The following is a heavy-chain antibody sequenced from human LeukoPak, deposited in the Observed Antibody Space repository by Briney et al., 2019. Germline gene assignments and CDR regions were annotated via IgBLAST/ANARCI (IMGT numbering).Heavy chain of an antibody. CDR2: INPSSGGT. CDR3: ARGSGYDYLHFDY. D-gene: IGHD5-12*01. Sequence: ASVKVSCKASGYAFTGYYMHWVRQAPGQGLEWMGWINPSSGGTNYAQKFQGRVTMTRDTSISTAYMELSRLRSDDTAVYYCARGSGYDYLHFDYWGQGTLVTVSS. CDR1: GYAFTGYY. V-gene: IGHV1-2*02. J-gene: IGHJ4*02.